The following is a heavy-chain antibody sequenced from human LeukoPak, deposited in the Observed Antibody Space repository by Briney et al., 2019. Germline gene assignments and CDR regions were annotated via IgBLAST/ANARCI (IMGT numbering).Heavy chain of an antibody. V-gene: IGHV4-59*01. J-gene: IGHJ6*03. CDR2: IDFSGST. CDR3: ARGPRYYYYYMDV. Sequence: SETLSLTCSVSGGFISSYYWHWIRQSPGKGLEWIGYIDFSGSTNYNPSLKSRVSISVDTSKNQFSLRLTSVTAADTAVYYCARGPRYYYYYMDVWGKGTTVTVSS. CDR1: GGFISSYY.